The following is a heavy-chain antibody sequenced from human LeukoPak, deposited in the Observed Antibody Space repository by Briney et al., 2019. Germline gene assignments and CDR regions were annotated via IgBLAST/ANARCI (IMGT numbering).Heavy chain of an antibody. J-gene: IGHJ4*02. Sequence: PGGSLRLSCAASGFTVSTNYMSWVRQAPGQGLEWVSVIYSGGGTFYADSVKGRFTISRDNSKNTLYLQMNSLRAEDTAVYYCARGVTSWYEDPFGDWGQGTLVIVSS. D-gene: IGHD6-13*01. CDR2: IYSGGGT. CDR3: ARGVTSWYEDPFGD. V-gene: IGHV3-66*01. CDR1: GFTVSTNY.